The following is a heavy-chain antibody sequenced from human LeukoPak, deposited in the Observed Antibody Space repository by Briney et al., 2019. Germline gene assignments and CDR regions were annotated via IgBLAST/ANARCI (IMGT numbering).Heavy chain of an antibody. D-gene: IGHD2-2*01. CDR1: GGTFSSYA. J-gene: IGHJ6*03. CDR2: IIPIFGTA. V-gene: IGHV1-69*05. Sequence: SVKVSCEASGGTFSSYAISWVRQAPGQGLEWMGGIIPIFGTANYAQKFQGRVTITTDESTSTAYMELSSLRSEDTAVYYCAGSNYCSSTSCPRRTYYYYYMDVWGKGTTVTVSS. CDR3: AGSNYCSSTSCPRRTYYYYYMDV.